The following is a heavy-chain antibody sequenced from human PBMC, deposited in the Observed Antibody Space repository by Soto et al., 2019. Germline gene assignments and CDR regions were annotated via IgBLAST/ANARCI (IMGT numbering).Heavy chain of an antibody. CDR3: TRDASRDSSARGWFDP. J-gene: IGHJ5*02. CDR2: ISSSSSYI. Sequence: PGGSLRLSGTASGVTCNDYARSWVRKAPGKGLEWVSSISSSSSYIYYADSVKGRFTISRDNAKNSLYLQMNSLRAEDTAVYYCTRDASRDSSARGWFDPWGPGTLVTVSS. V-gene: IGHV3-21*01. D-gene: IGHD6-13*01. CDR1: GVTCNDYA.